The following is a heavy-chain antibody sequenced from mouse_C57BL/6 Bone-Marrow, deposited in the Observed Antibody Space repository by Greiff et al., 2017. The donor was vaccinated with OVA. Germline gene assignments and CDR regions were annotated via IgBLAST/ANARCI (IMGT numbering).Heavy chain of an antibody. CDR3: ARRHYGSSYLWYFDV. J-gene: IGHJ1*03. D-gene: IGHD1-1*01. V-gene: IGHV1-81*01. Sequence: QVQLQQSGAELARPGASVKLSCKASGYTFTSYGISWVKQRTGQGLEWIGEIYPRSGNTYYNEKFKGKATLTADKSSSTAYMELRSLTSEDSAVYFCARRHYGSSYLWYFDVWGTGTTVTVSS. CDR1: GYTFTSYG. CDR2: IYPRSGNT.